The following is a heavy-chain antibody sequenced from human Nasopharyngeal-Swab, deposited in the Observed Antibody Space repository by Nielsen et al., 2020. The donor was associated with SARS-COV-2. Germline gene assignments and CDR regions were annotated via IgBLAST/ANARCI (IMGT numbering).Heavy chain of an antibody. V-gene: IGHV4-61*01. CDR3: ARGVVVVAAIYGFDP. CDR2: IYYSGST. CDR1: GGSVSSGSYY. D-gene: IGHD2-15*01. J-gene: IGHJ5*02. Sequence: SETLSLTCTVSGGSVSSGSYYWSWIRQPPGKGLEWIGYIYYSGSTNYNPSLKSRVTISVDTSKNQFSLKLSSVTAADTAVYYCARGVVVVAAIYGFDPWGQGTLVTVSS.